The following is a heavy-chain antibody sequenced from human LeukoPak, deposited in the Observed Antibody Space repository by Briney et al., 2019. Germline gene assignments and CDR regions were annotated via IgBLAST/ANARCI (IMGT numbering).Heavy chain of an antibody. CDR3: ARDRSRWNYFPQLDY. D-gene: IGHD1-7*01. J-gene: IGHJ4*02. CDR1: GYTFTSYG. CDR2: ISAYNGNT. V-gene: IGHV1-18*01. Sequence: ASVNVSCKASGYTFTSYGISWVRQAPGQGLVWMGWISAYNGNTNYAQKLQGRVTMTTDTSTSTAYMELRSLRSDDTAVYYCARDRSRWNYFPQLDYWGQGTLVTVSS.